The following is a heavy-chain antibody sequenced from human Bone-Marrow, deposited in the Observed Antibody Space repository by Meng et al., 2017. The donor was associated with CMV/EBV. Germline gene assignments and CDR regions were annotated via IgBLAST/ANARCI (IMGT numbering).Heavy chain of an antibody. CDR3: ARGGYSSSWSSFGY. CDR1: GYTFTGYY. V-gene: IGHV1-2*02. D-gene: IGHD6-13*01. CDR2: INPNSGGT. J-gene: IGHJ4*02. Sequence: ASVKVSCKPSGYTFTGYYMHWVRQAPGQGLEWMGWINPNSGGTNYAQKFQGRVTMTRDTSISTAYMELRSLRSDDTAVYYWARGGYSSSWSSFGYWGQGTLVTVSS.